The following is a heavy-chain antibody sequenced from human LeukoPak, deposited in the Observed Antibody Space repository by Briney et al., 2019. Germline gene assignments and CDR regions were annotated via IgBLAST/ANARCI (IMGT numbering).Heavy chain of an antibody. CDR2: IIPILGIA. D-gene: IGHD3-22*01. CDR3: ARDLPRHYYDSGGYLS. J-gene: IGHJ4*02. V-gene: IGHV1-69*04. CDR1: GGTFSSYT. Sequence: SVEVSCKASGGTFSSYTISWVRQAPGQGLEWMGRIIPILGIANYAQKFQGRVTITADKSTSTAYMELSSLRSEDTAVYYCARDLPRHYYDSGGYLSWGQGTLVTVSS.